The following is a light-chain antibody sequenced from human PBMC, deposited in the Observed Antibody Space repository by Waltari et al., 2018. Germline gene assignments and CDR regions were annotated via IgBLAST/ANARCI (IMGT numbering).Light chain of an antibody. Sequence: DIQLTQSPSFLSATVGDRVTITCRASQGISSYLAWYQQKPGKAPKLLIYAASTLQSGVPSRVSGSGSGTEFTLTISSLQPEDFATYYCQQLNSYPRRVTFGQGTRLEIK. V-gene: IGKV1-9*01. CDR3: QQLNSYPRRVT. J-gene: IGKJ5*01. CDR1: QGISSY. CDR2: AAS.